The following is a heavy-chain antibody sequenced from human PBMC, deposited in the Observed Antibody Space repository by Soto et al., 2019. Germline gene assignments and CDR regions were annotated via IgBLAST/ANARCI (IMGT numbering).Heavy chain of an antibody. J-gene: IGHJ4*02. CDR2: ISGSGGST. CDR1: GFTFSSYA. V-gene: IGHV3-23*01. CDR3: ANGPPHPHPPSDFDY. Sequence: GGSLRLSCAASGFTFSSYAMSWVRQAPGKGLEWVSAISGSGGSTYYEDSVKGRFTISRDNSKNTLYLQMNSLRAEDTAVYYCANGPPHPHPPSDFDYWGQGTLVTVSS.